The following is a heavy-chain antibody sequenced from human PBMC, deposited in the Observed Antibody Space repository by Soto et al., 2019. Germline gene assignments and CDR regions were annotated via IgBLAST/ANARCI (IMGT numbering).Heavy chain of an antibody. V-gene: IGHV1-18*01. J-gene: IGHJ6*02. CDR3: ARDGRLLQYSSIPFMDV. Sequence: ASVKVSCKASDYTFPSYGINWVRQAPGQGLEWMGWISARNGDTNFAQKFQDRVTMTTDTSTTTAYMELGSLSSDDTAVYYCARDGRLLQYSSIPFMDVWGQGTTVTVSS. CDR2: ISARNGDT. CDR1: DYTFPSYG. D-gene: IGHD3-3*01.